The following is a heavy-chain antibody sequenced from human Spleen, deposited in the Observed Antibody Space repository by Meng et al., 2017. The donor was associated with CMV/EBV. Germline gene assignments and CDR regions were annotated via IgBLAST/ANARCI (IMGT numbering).Heavy chain of an antibody. D-gene: IGHD6-6*01. CDR1: GFTFSSYA. CDR3: ARDPQYSSSPGPASV. Sequence: GESLKISCAASGFTFSSYAMSWVRQAPGKGLEWVSAISGSGGSTYYADSVKGRFTISRDNSKNTLYLQMNSLRAEDTAVYYCARDPQYSSSPGPASVWGQGTTVTVSS. V-gene: IGHV3-23*01. J-gene: IGHJ6*02. CDR2: ISGSGGST.